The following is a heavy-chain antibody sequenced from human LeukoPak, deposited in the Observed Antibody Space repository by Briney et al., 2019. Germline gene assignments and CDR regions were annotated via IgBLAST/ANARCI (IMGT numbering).Heavy chain of an antibody. J-gene: IGHJ6*02. D-gene: IGHD2-2*01. CDR2: INHSGRT. Sequence: PSETLSLTCAVYGGSFSDYFWGWIRQPPGKGLEWIGEINHSGRTYYNPSLKSRVTISVDTSKNQLSLNLSSVTAADTAVYYCARDVVVVPAAIHYGMDVWGQGTTVTVSS. CDR1: GGSFSDYF. V-gene: IGHV4-34*01. CDR3: ARDVVVVPAAIHYGMDV.